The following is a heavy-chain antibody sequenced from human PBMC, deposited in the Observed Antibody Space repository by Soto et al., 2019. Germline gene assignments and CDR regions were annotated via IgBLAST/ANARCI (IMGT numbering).Heavy chain of an antibody. V-gene: IGHV3-15*01. CDR3: TTRLWFGGENWFDP. Sequence: PGGSLRLSCAASGFTFSNAWMSWVRQAPGKGLEWVGRIKSKTDGGTTDYAAPVKGRFTISRDDSKNTLYLQMNSLKTEDTAVYYCTTRLWFGGENWFDPWGQGTLVTVSS. D-gene: IGHD3-10*01. CDR2: IKSKTDGGTT. J-gene: IGHJ5*02. CDR1: GFTFSNAW.